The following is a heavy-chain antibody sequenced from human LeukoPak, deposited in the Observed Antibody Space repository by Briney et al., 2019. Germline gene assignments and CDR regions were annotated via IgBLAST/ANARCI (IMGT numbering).Heavy chain of an antibody. Sequence: GGSPRLSCAVSGITLSNYGMSWVRQAPGKGLEWVAGMSDSGGRTNYADSVKGRFTISRDNPKNTLYLQMNSLRAEDTAVYFCAKRGVVIRVVLVGFHKEAYYFDSWGQGARVTVSS. CDR1: GITLSNYG. D-gene: IGHD2-21*01. CDR3: AKRGVVIRVVLVGFHKEAYYFDS. V-gene: IGHV3-23*01. CDR2: MSDSGGRT. J-gene: IGHJ4*02.